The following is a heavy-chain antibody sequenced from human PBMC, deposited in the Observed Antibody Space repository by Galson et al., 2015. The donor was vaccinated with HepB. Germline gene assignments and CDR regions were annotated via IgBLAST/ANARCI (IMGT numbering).Heavy chain of an antibody. Sequence: SLRLSCAASGFTFSSYWMTWVRQAPGKGLEWVANIKEDGSEDSYVDSVRGRFTISRDNAKNSLYLQMNSLRAEDTAVYYCAGGGYSGTYWGQGTLVTVSS. CDR2: IKEDGSED. CDR3: AGGGYSGTY. D-gene: IGHD1-26*01. CDR1: GFTFSSYW. J-gene: IGHJ4*02. V-gene: IGHV3-7*03.